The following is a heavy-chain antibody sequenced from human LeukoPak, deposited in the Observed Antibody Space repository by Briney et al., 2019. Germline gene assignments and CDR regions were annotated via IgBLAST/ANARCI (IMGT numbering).Heavy chain of an antibody. Sequence: GGSLRLSCAASGFTFSSYEMNWVRQAPGKGLEWVSYISSSGSTIYYADSVKGRFTISRDNAKNSLYLQMNSLRAEDTAVYYCARASGWPKDAFDTWGQGTMVTVSS. CDR3: ARASGWPKDAFDT. CDR2: ISSSGSTI. V-gene: IGHV3-48*03. CDR1: GFTFSSYE. J-gene: IGHJ3*02. D-gene: IGHD6-19*01.